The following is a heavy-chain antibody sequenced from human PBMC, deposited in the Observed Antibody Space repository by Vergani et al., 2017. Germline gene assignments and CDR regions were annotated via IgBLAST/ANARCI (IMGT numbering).Heavy chain of an antibody. CDR3: ARTGYSSNSKDY. V-gene: IGHV3-7*01. Sequence: EVQLVDSGGGLVQPGGSLRLSCAASGFTFSSYWMNWVRQAPGKGLEWVANINQDGSQKQYVDSVKGRFTISRDNAKNSLYLQMNSLRAEDTAVYHCARTGYSSNSKDYWGQETLVTVSS. D-gene: IGHD6-19*01. CDR2: INQDGSQK. J-gene: IGHJ4*02. CDR1: GFTFSSYW.